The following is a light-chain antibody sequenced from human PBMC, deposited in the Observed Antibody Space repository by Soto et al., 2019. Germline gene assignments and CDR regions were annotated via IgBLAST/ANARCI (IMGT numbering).Light chain of an antibody. J-gene: IGKJ1*01. V-gene: IGKV3-20*01. Sequence: EIVLTQSPGTLSVSPGERATLSCRASQTIDSNNLAWYQQKPGQAPSLLIYGTSSRATGIPDRFSGSGSGTGFTLTISRLAPADSAIDFCQQYGSWTFGQGTKVEIK. CDR2: GTS. CDR1: QTIDSNN. CDR3: QQYGSWT.